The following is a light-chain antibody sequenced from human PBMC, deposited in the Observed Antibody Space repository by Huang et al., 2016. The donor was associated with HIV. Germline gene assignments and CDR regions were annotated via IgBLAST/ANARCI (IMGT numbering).Light chain of an antibody. V-gene: IGKV1-17*03. Sequence: DIQMTQSPSAMSASVGDRVTITCRASQGISNNFAWFQQKPGKVPKRLIYSASSLQRGVPSRFFGSGSGTEFSLTIRSLQPEDFATYYCLQHKSYPWTFGQGTKVEIK. CDR2: SAS. CDR3: LQHKSYPWT. J-gene: IGKJ1*01. CDR1: QGISNN.